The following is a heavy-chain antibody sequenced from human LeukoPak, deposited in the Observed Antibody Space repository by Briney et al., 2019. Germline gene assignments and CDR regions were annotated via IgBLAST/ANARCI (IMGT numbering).Heavy chain of an antibody. D-gene: IGHD3-3*01. Sequence: SETLSLTCTVSGYSISSGYYWGWIRQPPGKGLEWIGSIYHSGSTYYNPSPKSRVTISVDTSKNQFSLKLSSVTAADTAVYYCARGFFNGADDAFDIWGQGTMVTVSS. CDR3: ARGFFNGADDAFDI. J-gene: IGHJ3*02. CDR2: IYHSGST. V-gene: IGHV4-38-2*02. CDR1: GYSISSGYY.